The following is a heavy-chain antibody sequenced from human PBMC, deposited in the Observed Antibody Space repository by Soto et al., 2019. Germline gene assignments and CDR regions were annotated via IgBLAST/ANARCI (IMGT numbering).Heavy chain of an antibody. D-gene: IGHD3-9*01. V-gene: IGHV3-64D*08. Sequence: TFSSYAMHWVRQAPGKGLEYVSAISSNGGSTYYADSVKGRFTISRDNSKNTLYLQMSSLRAEDTAVYYCVKSPHLRYFDWLLPHPFDYWGQGTLVTVSS. J-gene: IGHJ4*02. CDR1: TFSSYA. CDR2: ISSNGGST. CDR3: VKSPHLRYFDWLLPHPFDY.